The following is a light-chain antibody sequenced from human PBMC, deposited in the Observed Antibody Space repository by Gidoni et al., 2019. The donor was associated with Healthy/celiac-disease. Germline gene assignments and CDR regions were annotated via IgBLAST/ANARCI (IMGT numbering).Light chain of an antibody. CDR3: QVWDSSSDHVV. V-gene: IGLV3-21*02. Sequence: SYVLTQPPSVSVATGPTARITCGGNNMGSNSVHWYQQKPGQAPVLVVYDDSDRPSGIPERFSGSNSGNTATLTISRVEAGDEADYYCQVWDSSSDHVVFGGGTKLTVL. CDR2: DDS. J-gene: IGLJ2*01. CDR1: NMGSNS.